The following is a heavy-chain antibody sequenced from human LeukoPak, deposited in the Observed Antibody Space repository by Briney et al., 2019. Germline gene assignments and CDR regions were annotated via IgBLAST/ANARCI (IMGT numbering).Heavy chain of an antibody. Sequence: SETLSLTCTVSGGSISSSTYCWGWIRQPPGKGLEWIGSFYCSGSTYYNPSLKSRVTISVDTSKNQFSLKLSSVAAADTAVYYCARLRSPVTILYYFDYWGQGTLVTVSS. J-gene: IGHJ4*02. CDR1: GGSISSSTYC. V-gene: IGHV4-39*01. CDR2: FYCSGST. CDR3: ARLRSPVTILYYFDY. D-gene: IGHD4-17*01.